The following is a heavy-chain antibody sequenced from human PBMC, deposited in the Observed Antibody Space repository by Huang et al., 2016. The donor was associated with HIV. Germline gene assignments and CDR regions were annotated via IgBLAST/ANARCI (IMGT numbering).Heavy chain of an antibody. V-gene: IGHV3-7*01. CDR2: KKGAGHKT. J-gene: IGHJ4*02. D-gene: IGHD2-15*01. CDR3: ARDATFRENGGRAHVDF. CDR1: GFTFNCYW. Sequence: EVQLVESGGDLVQPGGSLRLSCAASGFTFNCYWMTWVRQATGMGMEWVYQKKGAGHKTNYVDSVKGRFPISRDSAKNYLYLQMKSLRAEDTAIYFCARDATFRENGGRAHVDFWGQGALVTVAS.